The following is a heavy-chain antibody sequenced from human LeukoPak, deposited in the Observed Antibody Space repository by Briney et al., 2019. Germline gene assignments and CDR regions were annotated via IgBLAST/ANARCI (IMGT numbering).Heavy chain of an antibody. CDR2: ISNDGGGT. J-gene: IGHJ4*02. Sequence: GGSLRLSCAASGFIFNNYGLVWVRQAPGKGLEWVSAISNDGGGTTYADFVKGRFTNSRDNSKNTVFLQMNSLRAEDTALYYCAKGSSGYFLDVWGQGTLVTVSS. D-gene: IGHD3-22*01. CDR3: AKGSSGYFLDV. CDR1: GFIFNNYG. V-gene: IGHV3-23*01.